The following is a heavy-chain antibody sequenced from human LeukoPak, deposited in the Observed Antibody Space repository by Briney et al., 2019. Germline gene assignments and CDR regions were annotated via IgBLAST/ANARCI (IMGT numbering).Heavy chain of an antibody. V-gene: IGHV3-15*01. D-gene: IGHD1-14*01. CDR2: IKSETAGGTT. CDR3: TTPPE. J-gene: IGHJ4*02. CDR1: GFTFSDAW. Sequence: GGSLRLSCAASGFTFSDAWMSWVRQAPGKGLEWVGRIKSETAGGTTDYAAPVKGRFTISRGDLKNTLYLQMDSLTTEDTAVYYCTTPPEWGQGTLVTVSS.